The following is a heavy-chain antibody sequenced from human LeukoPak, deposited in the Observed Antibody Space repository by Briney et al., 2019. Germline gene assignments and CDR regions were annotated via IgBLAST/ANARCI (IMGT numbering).Heavy chain of an antibody. Sequence: GASVKVSCKASGYTFTSYDISWVRQAPGQGLEWMGWISGYNGNTNYAQKFQGRVTITRDTSASTAYMELSSLRSEDTAVYYCARAQTYYYDSSGYYPLDYWGQGTLVTVSS. J-gene: IGHJ4*02. CDR2: ISGYNGNT. CDR1: GYTFTSYD. CDR3: ARAQTYYYDSSGYYPLDY. V-gene: IGHV1-18*01. D-gene: IGHD3-22*01.